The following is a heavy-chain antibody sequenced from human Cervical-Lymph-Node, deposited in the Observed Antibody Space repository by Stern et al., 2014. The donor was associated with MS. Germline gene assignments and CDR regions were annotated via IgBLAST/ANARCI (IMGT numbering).Heavy chain of an antibody. V-gene: IGHV1-46*01. CDR1: GYTFTRHY. J-gene: IGHJ4*02. CDR2: INPSGDSA. D-gene: IGHD3/OR15-3a*01. Sequence: VQLVESGAEVKKPGASVKVSCKASGYTFTRHYMHWVRQAPGQGLEWVGIINPSGDSASYAQKFQGRVTMTRDTSTSTVYMELSSLRSEDTAVYYCASGTGSKRPTGNYWGQGTLVTVSS. CDR3: ASGTGSKRPTGNY.